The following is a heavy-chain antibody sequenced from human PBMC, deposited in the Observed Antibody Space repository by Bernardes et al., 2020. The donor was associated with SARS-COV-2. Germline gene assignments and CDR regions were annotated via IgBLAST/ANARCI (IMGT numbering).Heavy chain of an antibody. D-gene: IGHD1-26*01. CDR1: GGSISSYY. CDR3: AREDYSGSYWGSQGFDY. V-gene: IGHV4-59*01. Sequence: ETLSRTCTVSGGSISSYYWSWIRQPPGKGLEWIGYIYYSGSTNYNPSLKSRVTISVDTSKNQFSLKLSSVTAADTAVYYCAREDYSGSYWGSQGFDYWGQGTLVTVSS. J-gene: IGHJ4*02. CDR2: IYYSGST.